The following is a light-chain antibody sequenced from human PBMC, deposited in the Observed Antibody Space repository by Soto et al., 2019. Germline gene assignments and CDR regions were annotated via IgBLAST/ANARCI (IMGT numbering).Light chain of an antibody. Sequence: EIEMTQSPATLPVSPGERATLSCRASQSVSTNLAWYQQKPGQAPRLLIYGASTRAPGFPARFTGSGSGTEFTLTIRSLQSEDFAVYYCQQYNNWPPWTFGQGTKVEIK. J-gene: IGKJ1*01. CDR2: GAS. CDR1: QSVSTN. V-gene: IGKV3-15*01. CDR3: QQYNNWPPWT.